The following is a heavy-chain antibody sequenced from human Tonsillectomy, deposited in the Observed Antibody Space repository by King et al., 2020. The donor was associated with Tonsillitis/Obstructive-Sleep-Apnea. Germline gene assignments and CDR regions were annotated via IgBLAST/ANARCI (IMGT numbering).Heavy chain of an antibody. D-gene: IGHD1-14*01. J-gene: IGHJ3*02. Sequence: VQLQESGPGLVKPSETLSLTCTVSGGSISSYYWSWLRQPPGKGLEWIGYIYYSGSTNYNPSLKSRVTISVDTSKNQFSLKLTSVTAADTAVYYCASPTRYPDAFDIWGQGTMVTVSS. CDR1: GGSISSYY. V-gene: IGHV4-59*01. CDR3: ASPTRYPDAFDI. CDR2: IYYSGST.